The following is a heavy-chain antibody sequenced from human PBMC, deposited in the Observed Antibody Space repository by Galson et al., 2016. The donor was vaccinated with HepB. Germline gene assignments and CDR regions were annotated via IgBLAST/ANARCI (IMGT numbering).Heavy chain of an antibody. CDR3: AKIKEYGKWVFDY. CDR2: ISASGSLT. CDR1: GFTFSNHG. Sequence: SLRLSCAASGFTFSNHGMIWVRQTPGKGLQWVSAISASGSLTYYADPVKGRFTISRDNSKNTLYLQMNSLRAEDTAVYYCAKIKEYGKWVFDYWGQGTLVTVSS. V-gene: IGHV3-23*01. D-gene: IGHD2/OR15-2a*01. J-gene: IGHJ4*02.